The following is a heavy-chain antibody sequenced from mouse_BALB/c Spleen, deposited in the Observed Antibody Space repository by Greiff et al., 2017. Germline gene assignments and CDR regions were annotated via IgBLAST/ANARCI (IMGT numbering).Heavy chain of an antibody. CDR3: ARKYGNACFAD. CDR1: GFTFSSYA. D-gene: IGHD2-10*02. CDR2: ISSGGSYT. J-gene: IGHJ3*01. Sequence: EVKVVESGGGLVKPGGSLKLSCAASGFTFSSYAMSWVRQSPEKRLEWVAEISSGGSYTYYPDTVTGRFTISRDNAKNTLYLEMSSLRSEDTAMYYCARKYGNACFADWGQGTLVTVSA. V-gene: IGHV5-9-4*01.